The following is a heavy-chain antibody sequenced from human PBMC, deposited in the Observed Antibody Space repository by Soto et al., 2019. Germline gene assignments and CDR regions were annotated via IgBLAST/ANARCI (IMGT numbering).Heavy chain of an antibody. J-gene: IGHJ1*01. CDR1: GFIFRNYW. V-gene: IGHV3-7*01. Sequence: DVQLVESGGGLVQPGGSLRLSCVPSGFIFRNYWMSWVRQFPGKGLEWVAHIKEDGSDKYYGDSVKGRFIISRDNAKNSLLLQMNSLRAEDKAVYYCATTLTMSAEYFRYLGQGTLVTVSS. CDR3: ATTLTMSAEYFRY. D-gene: IGHD3-16*01. CDR2: IKEDGSDK.